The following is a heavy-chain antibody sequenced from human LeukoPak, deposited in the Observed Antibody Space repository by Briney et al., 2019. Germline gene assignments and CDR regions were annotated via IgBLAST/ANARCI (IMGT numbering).Heavy chain of an antibody. J-gene: IGHJ4*02. CDR1: GFTFSGYW. CDR2: IKQDGSEK. Sequence: PGGSLRLSCVASGFTFSGYWISWVRQAPGKGLEWVAKIKQDGSEKYYVDSVKGRFTISRDNAKNSLFLQMNSLRAEDTAVYYCARDQGYGPYFDYWGQGTLVTVSS. CDR3: ARDQGYGPYFDY. D-gene: IGHD5-12*01. V-gene: IGHV3-7*01.